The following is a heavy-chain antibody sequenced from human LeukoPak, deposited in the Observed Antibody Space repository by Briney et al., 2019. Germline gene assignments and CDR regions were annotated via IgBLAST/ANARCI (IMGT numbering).Heavy chain of an antibody. D-gene: IGHD3-16*02. CDR3: ARDGRYYDYVWGSYRSHWFDP. Sequence: ASVKVSCKASGYTFTSYYMHWVRQAPGQGLEWMGIINPSGGSTSYAQKFQGRVTMTRDMSTSTVYMELSSLRSEDTAVYYCARDGRYYDYVWGSYRSHWFDPWGQGTLVTVSS. CDR1: GYTFTSYY. CDR2: INPSGGST. J-gene: IGHJ5*02. V-gene: IGHV1-46*01.